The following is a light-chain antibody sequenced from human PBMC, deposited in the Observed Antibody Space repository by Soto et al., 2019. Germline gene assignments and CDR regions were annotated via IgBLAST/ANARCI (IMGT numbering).Light chain of an antibody. V-gene: IGKV1-5*01. CDR1: QSITNR. CDR3: QQYNSYPWT. J-gene: IGKJ1*01. CDR2: DAL. Sequence: DIQITQSPSTLSASVGDRVAITCRASQSITNRLAWYQLKPGKAPKVLIYDALNLESGVPSRFSGSGSGTEFTLTISSLQPDDFATYYCQQYNSYPWTFGQGTKVDI.